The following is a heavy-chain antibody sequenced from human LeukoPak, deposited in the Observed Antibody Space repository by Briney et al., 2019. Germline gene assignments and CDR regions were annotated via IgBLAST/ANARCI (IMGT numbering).Heavy chain of an antibody. Sequence: GASVKVSCKASGYTFTSYGISWVRQTPGQGLEWMGWISAYNGNTNYAQKLQGRVTMTTDTSTSTAYMELSRLRSDDTAVYYCAREIGYLNFWTHHQAMDVWGKGTTVTVSS. D-gene: IGHD3/OR15-3a*01. V-gene: IGHV1-18*01. CDR1: GYTFTSYG. J-gene: IGHJ6*03. CDR3: AREIGYLNFWTHHQAMDV. CDR2: ISAYNGNT.